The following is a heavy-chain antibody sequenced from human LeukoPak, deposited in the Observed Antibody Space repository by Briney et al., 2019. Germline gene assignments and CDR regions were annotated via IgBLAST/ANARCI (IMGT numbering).Heavy chain of an antibody. V-gene: IGHV4-34*01. CDR3: ARRTRYYDILTGALDY. CDR1: GGSFSGYY. Sequence: SETLSLTCAVYGGSFSGYYWSWIRQPPGKGLEWIGEINHSGSTDYNPSLKSRVTISVDTSKNQFSLKLSSVTAADTAVYYCARRTRYYDILTGALDYWGQGTLVTVSS. J-gene: IGHJ4*02. D-gene: IGHD3-9*01. CDR2: INHSGST.